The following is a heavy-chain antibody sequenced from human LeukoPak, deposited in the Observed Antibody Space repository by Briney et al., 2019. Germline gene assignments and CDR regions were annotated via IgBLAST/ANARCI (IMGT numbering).Heavy chain of an antibody. CDR1: GASISRSRYF. V-gene: IGHV4-39*07. Sequence: SETLSLTCNVSGASISRSRYFWGWIRQPPGKGLEWIGTVYYSGSTYYNPSLKSRVTISVDSSKNQFSLTLRSVTAADTAVYFCATRANSETWGQGTLVTVSS. CDR2: VYYSGST. J-gene: IGHJ4*02. CDR3: ATRANSET.